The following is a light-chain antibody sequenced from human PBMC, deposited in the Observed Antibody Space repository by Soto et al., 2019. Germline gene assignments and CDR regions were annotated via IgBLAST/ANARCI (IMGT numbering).Light chain of an antibody. CDR2: WAS. CDR1: QSVLYSSNNKNY. CDR3: QQYYSTPPT. Sequence: DIVMTQSPDSLAVSLGERATINCKSSQSVLYSSNNKNYLAWYQQKPGQPPKLLIYWASTRESGVPDRFSGSGSGTEFKLTSSSLQAEDVAVYYCQQYYSTPPTFGPGTKVDI. J-gene: IGKJ3*01. V-gene: IGKV4-1*01.